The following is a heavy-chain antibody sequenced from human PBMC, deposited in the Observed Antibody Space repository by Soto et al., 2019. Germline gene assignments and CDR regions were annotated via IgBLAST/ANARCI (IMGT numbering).Heavy chain of an antibody. V-gene: IGHV3-30*03. CDR1: GFTFSGYG. J-gene: IGHJ4*02. CDR3: AREPVFYFDY. Sequence: QVQLVESGGGVVKPGRSLRLSCAASGFTFSGYGMHWVRQAPGKGLEWVAVITSDGSDAYYADSVKGRFTISRDNSKNTLYVQMNSLRADDTAVYYCAREPVFYFDYWGQGSLVTVSS. CDR2: ITSDGSDA.